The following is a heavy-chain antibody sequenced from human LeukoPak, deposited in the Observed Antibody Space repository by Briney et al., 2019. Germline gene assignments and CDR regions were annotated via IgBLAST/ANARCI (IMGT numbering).Heavy chain of an antibody. V-gene: IGHV1-8*01. CDR1: GYTFTSYD. Sequence: ASVKVSCKASGYTFTSYDINWLRQATGQGLEWMGWMNHNSGNTGYAQKFQGRVTITKKNSISTAYMELSSLGSEDTGVYYCARGLKSFQNYYYCKGVWGKGTTVPVSS. CDR3: ARGLKSFQNYYYCKGV. CDR2: MNHNSGNT. D-gene: IGHD2/OR15-2a*01. J-gene: IGHJ6*03.